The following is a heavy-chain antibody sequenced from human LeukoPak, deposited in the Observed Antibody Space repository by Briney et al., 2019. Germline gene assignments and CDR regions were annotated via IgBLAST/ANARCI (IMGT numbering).Heavy chain of an antibody. Sequence: PSETLSLTCTVSGGSISSSNYYWGWIRQPPEKGLEWIGSISYSGSTYYNPSLKSRVTLSVDTSKNQFSLRLSSVTATDTAVYFCLRWFDPWGQGTLVTVSS. J-gene: IGHJ5*02. CDR2: ISYSGST. V-gene: IGHV4-39*01. CDR3: LRWFDP. CDR1: GGSISSSNYY.